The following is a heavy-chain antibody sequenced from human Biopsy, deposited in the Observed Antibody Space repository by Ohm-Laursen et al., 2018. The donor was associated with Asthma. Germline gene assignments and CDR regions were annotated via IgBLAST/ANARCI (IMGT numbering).Heavy chain of an antibody. CDR2: ISFDGSNK. CDR1: GFTFSNYG. D-gene: IGHD1-26*01. V-gene: IGHV3-30*18. Sequence: RSLRLSCTASGFTFSNYGMHWVRQAPGKGLDWVAVISFDGSNKNYTDSVKGRFTISRDNSRNTLHLQMNSLRAEDTAVYYCAKDVFPGWELRRGPDSRGQGTLVTVSS. J-gene: IGHJ4*02. CDR3: AKDVFPGWELRRGPDS.